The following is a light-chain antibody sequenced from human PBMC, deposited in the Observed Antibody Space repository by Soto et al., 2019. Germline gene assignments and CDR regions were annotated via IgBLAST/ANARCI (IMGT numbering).Light chain of an antibody. CDR2: PAS. Sequence: AIQMSQSPSSLSASVGDRVTITCRASQGIRDDLGWYQQKPGKAPKLLIYPASSLQSGVPSRFSGSGSGTDFTLTISSLQPEDFATYYCLQDYNYPWTFGQGTKVDIK. CDR3: LQDYNYPWT. V-gene: IGKV1-6*01. CDR1: QGIRDD. J-gene: IGKJ1*01.